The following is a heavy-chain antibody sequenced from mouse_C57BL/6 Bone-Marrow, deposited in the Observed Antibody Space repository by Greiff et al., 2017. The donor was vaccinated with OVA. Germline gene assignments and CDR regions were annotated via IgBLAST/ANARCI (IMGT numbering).Heavy chain of an antibody. V-gene: IGHV1-81*01. CDR1: GYTFTSYG. CDR2: IYPRSGNT. CDR3: ARSPLYGNYFDY. D-gene: IGHD2-1*01. Sequence: LVESGAELARPGASVKLSCKASGYTFTSYGISWVKQRTGQGLEWIGEIYPRSGNTYYNEKFKGKATLTADKSSSTAYMELRSLTSEDSAVYFCARSPLYGNYFDYWGQGTTLTVSS. J-gene: IGHJ2*01.